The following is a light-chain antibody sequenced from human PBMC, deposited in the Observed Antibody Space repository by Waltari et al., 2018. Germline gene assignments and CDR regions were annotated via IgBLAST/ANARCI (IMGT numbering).Light chain of an antibody. V-gene: IGKV1-12*01. CDR2: GAS. J-gene: IGKJ4*01. Sequence: DIQMTQSPSSVSASVGDRVTITCRASQAISRYLVWYQQKPGKAPNLLIYGASNLQSGVPSRFSGSGSGTDFTLTIDTLQPEDFATYFCQQSNYFPLTFGGGTK. CDR3: QQSNYFPLT. CDR1: QAISRY.